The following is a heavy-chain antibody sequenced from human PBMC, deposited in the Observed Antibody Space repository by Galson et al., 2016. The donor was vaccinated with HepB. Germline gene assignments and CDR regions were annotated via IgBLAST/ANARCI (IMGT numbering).Heavy chain of an antibody. CDR2: IWHDGWTK. CDR1: GFAFSAFG. CDR3: ARSSPVGVTHAGLDY. Sequence: SLRLSCAASGFAFSAFGMHWVRQAPGKGLEWVADIWHDGWTKHYADSRKGRFTISRDNSLPTLYLHVSTLRVEDTAVYYFARSSPVGVTHAGLDYWGQGTLVTVSS. J-gene: IGHJ4*02. V-gene: IGHV3-33*01. D-gene: IGHD1-26*01.